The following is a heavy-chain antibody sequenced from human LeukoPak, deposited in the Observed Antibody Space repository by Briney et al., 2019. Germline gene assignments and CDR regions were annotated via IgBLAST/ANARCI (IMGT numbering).Heavy chain of an antibody. CDR2: ISYDGSQK. J-gene: IGHJ2*01. Sequence: GGSLRLSCAASGFDFSAFGMNWVRQAPGKGLEWVAVISYDGSQKYYADSVKGRFTISRDNSKNTLYLQMNSLRAEDTAVYYCARDGPFDLWGRGTLVTVSS. CDR3: ARDGPFDL. CDR1: GFDFSAFG. V-gene: IGHV3-30*03.